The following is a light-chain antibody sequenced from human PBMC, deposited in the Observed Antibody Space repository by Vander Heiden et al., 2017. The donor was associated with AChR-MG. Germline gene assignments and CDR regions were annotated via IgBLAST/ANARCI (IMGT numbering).Light chain of an antibody. V-gene: IGLV2-8*01. J-gene: IGLJ2*01. Sequence: QSALTQPHSASGSPGPSVTISCTGTSSDVGGYNYVSWYQPHPGKAPKLMIYEVSKRPSGVPDRFSGSKSGNTASLTVSGLQAEDEADYYCSSYAGSNNVVFGGGTKLTVL. CDR1: SSDVGGYNY. CDR2: EVS. CDR3: SSYAGSNNVV.